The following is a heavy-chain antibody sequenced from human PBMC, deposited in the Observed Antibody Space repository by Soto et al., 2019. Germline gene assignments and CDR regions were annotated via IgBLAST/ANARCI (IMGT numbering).Heavy chain of an antibody. CDR2: IYYSGST. V-gene: IGHV4-30-4*01. CDR1: GGSISSGDYY. Sequence: SETLSLTCTVSGGSISSGDYYWSWIRQPPGKGLEWIGYIYYSGSTYYNPSLKSRVTISVDTSKNQFSLKLSSVTAADTAVYYCATDRPITMVRGSYFDYWGQGTLVTVSS. D-gene: IGHD3-10*01. J-gene: IGHJ4*02. CDR3: ATDRPITMVRGSYFDY.